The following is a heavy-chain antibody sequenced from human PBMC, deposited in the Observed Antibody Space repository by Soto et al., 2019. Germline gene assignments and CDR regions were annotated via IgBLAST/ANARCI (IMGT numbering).Heavy chain of an antibody. CDR3: AKDLLDPIPAAIAPYYGMDV. D-gene: IGHD2-2*01. CDR1: GFTFSDYY. V-gene: IGHV3-11*04. Sequence: GGSLRLSCAASGFTFSDYYMSWIRQAPGKGLEWVSYISSSGSTIYYADSVKGRFTISRDNAKNSLYLQMNSLRAEDTAVYYCAKDLLDPIPAAIAPYYGMDVWGQGTTVTVSS. CDR2: ISSSGSTI. J-gene: IGHJ6*02.